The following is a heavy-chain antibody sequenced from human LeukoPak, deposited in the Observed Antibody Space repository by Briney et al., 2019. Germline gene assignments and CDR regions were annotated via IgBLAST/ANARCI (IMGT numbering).Heavy chain of an antibody. V-gene: IGHV1-2*02. CDR2: INPNSGGT. J-gene: IGHJ4*02. D-gene: IGHD4-17*01. CDR1: GYTFTGYY. CDR3: ARDFSSVWGNEDYGDFSDY. Sequence: ASVKVSCKASGYTFTGYYMHWVRQAPGQGLEWMGWINPNSGGTNYAQKFQGRVTMTRDTSISTAYMELSRLRSDDTAVYYCARDFSSVWGNEDYGDFSDYWGQGTLVTVSS.